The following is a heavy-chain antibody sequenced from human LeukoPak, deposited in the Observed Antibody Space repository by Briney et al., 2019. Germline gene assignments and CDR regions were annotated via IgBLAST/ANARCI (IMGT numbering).Heavy chain of an antibody. V-gene: IGHV4-39*01. J-gene: IGHJ4*02. D-gene: IGHD3-10*01. CDR2: IYYSGST. CDR1: GGSISSSSYY. Sequence: PSETLSLTRTVSGGSISSSSYYWGWIRQPPGKGLEWIGSIYYSGSTYYNPSLKSRVTISVDTSKNQFSLKLSSVTAADTAVYYCARLWFRDPPSGFDYWGQGTLVTVSS. CDR3: ARLWFRDPPSGFDY.